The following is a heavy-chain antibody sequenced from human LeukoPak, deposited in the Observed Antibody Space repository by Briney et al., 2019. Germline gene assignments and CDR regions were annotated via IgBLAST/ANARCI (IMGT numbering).Heavy chain of an antibody. CDR1: GFTFSNCA. Sequence: GGSLRLSCAASGFTFSNCAMRWVRQAPGKGLEWVSAISGSGGSTYYADSVKGRFTISRDNSKNTLYLQMNSLRAEDTAVYYCAAYSSSWFNWFDPWGQGTLVTVSS. V-gene: IGHV3-23*01. D-gene: IGHD6-13*01. CDR2: ISGSGGST. J-gene: IGHJ5*02. CDR3: AAYSSSWFNWFDP.